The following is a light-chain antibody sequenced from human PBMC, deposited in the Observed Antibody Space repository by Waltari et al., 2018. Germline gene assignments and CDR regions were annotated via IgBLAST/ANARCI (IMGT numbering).Light chain of an antibody. CDR2: WAT. J-gene: IGKJ2*01. CDR1: QSIFSRSKNRNH. V-gene: IGKV4-1*01. CDR3: LQYYNTPRS. Sequence: DIVMTQSPDSLAVSLGERATINCKASQSIFSRSKNRNHLAWYQHKPGQPPRLLIYWATIRESGVPDRFSGRGSGTDFALTISSLQAEDVAIYFCLQYYNTPRSFGQGTKLEIK.